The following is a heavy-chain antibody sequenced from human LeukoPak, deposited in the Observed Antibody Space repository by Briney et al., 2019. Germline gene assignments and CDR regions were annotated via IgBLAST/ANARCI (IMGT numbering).Heavy chain of an antibody. CDR1: GFTFSSYN. D-gene: IGHD3-16*01. J-gene: IGHJ4*02. Sequence: GGSLRLSCAASGFTFSSYNMNWVRQAPGKGLEWVSYISSSGDAIYYADSVKGRFTISRDNAKNSLSLQMNSLRADDTAVYYCARDRQMIYWGQGTLVTVSS. V-gene: IGHV3-48*04. CDR2: ISSSGDAI. CDR3: ARDRQMIY.